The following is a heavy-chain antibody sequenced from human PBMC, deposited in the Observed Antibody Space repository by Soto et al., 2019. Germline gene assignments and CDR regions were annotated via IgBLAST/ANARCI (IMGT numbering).Heavy chain of an antibody. V-gene: IGHV5-51*01. J-gene: IGHJ4*02. D-gene: IGHD3-22*01. CDR2: IYPGDSYT. Sequence: PVESLKISCKGSGYSFGHFWIGWVRQMPGKGLEWIGIIYPGDSYTKYSPSFQGQGTLSADKSIRTAYLQWSSLNSSDTAMYYCVSQGYYHDSSGYYLFGFDSWGKGTLVTVSS. CDR3: VSQGYYHDSSGYYLFGFDS. CDR1: GYSFGHFW.